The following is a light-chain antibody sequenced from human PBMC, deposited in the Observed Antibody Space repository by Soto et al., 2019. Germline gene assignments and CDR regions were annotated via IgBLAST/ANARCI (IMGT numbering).Light chain of an antibody. CDR2: AAS. CDR1: QSISNY. CDR3: QQSYGTPLT. J-gene: IGKJ4*01. Sequence: DMEMTQSPSSLSASVGDRVTITCRASQSISNYLNWYQHKPGKVPKLLIYAASSLQSGVPTRFSDSGSGTDFTLTINSLQPEVFATYYCQQSYGTPLTFGGGTKIEIK. V-gene: IGKV1-39*01.